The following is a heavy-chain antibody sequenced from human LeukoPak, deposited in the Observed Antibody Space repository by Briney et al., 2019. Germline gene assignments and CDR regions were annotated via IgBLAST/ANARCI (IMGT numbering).Heavy chain of an antibody. V-gene: IGHV4-34*01. J-gene: IGHJ4*02. D-gene: IGHD5-18*01. CDR3: ASRDTAMVGGRGAFDY. Sequence: SETLSLTCAVYGGSFSGYYWSWIRQPPGKGLEWIGEINHSGSTNYNPSLKSRVTISVDTSKNQFSLKLSSVTAADTAVYYCASRDTAMVGGRGAFDYWGQGTLVTVSS. CDR1: GGSFSGYY. CDR2: INHSGST.